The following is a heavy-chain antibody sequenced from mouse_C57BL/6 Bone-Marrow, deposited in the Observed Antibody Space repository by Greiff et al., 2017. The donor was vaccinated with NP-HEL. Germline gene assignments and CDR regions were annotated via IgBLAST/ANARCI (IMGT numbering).Heavy chain of an antibody. CDR1: GYTFTSYT. Sequence: QVQLKESGAELARPGASVKMSCKASGYTFTSYTMHWVKQRPGQGLEWIGYINPSSGYTKYNQKFKDKATLTADKSSSTAYMQLSSLTSEDSAVYYCARSEVGYYDHFDYWGQGTTLTVSS. CDR3: ARSEVGYYDHFDY. J-gene: IGHJ2*01. CDR2: INPSSGYT. V-gene: IGHV1-4*01. D-gene: IGHD2-3*01.